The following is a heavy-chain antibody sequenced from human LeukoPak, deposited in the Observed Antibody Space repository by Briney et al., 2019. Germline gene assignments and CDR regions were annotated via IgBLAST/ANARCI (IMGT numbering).Heavy chain of an antibody. CDR2: IIPIFGTA. CDR1: GGTFISYD. J-gene: IGHJ4*02. Sequence: GASVKVSCKACGGTFISYDISWVGQVTGEGLEWMGGIIPIFGTANYAQKFQGRVTITADEYTSTAYMELSSLRYEDTAVYYCARIDYGGNGNFDYWGQGTLVTVSS. CDR3: ARIDYGGNGNFDY. V-gene: IGHV1-69*01. D-gene: IGHD4-23*01.